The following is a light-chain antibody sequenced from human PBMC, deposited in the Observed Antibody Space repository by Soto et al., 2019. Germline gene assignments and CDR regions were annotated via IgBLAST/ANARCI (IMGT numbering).Light chain of an antibody. V-gene: IGLV2-14*01. Sequence: QSVLTQPASVSGSPGQSITISCSGTSSDVGGYKYVSWYQQHPGKAPKLMIYEVGNRPSGVSQRFSGSKSGNTASLTIFGLQAEDEADYYCSSYTSSRTLVFGGGTQLTVL. J-gene: IGLJ7*01. CDR3: SSYTSSRTLV. CDR1: SSDVGGYKY. CDR2: EVG.